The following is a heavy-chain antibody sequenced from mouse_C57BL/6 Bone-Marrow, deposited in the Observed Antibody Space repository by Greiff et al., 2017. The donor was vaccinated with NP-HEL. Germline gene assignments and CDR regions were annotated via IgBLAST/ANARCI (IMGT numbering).Heavy chain of an antibody. Sequence: GGELVKPGASVKLSCKASGYTFTSYWMHWVKQRPGQGLEWIGMIHPNSGSTNYNEKFKSKATLTVDKSSSTAYMQLSSLTSEDSAVYYCARGGITTVAAYWGQGTLVTVSA. CDR1: GYTFTSYW. CDR3: ARGGITTVAAY. D-gene: IGHD1-1*01. J-gene: IGHJ3*01. CDR2: IHPNSGST. V-gene: IGHV1-64*01.